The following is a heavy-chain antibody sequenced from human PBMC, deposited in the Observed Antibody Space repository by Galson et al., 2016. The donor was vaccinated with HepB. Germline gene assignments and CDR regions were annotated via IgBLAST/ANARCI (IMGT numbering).Heavy chain of an antibody. Sequence: SLRLSCAASGFSFSDHSMNWVRQAPGKGLEWVALITSTSTSTYYLESVRGRFTISRDDAKNSLFLQMNGLRDEDTAIYYCAKDWHSYWPGGSMDVWGQGTTVTVSS. J-gene: IGHJ6*02. CDR2: ITSTSTST. CDR1: GFSFSDHS. D-gene: IGHD5-18*01. V-gene: IGHV3-48*02. CDR3: AKDWHSYWPGGSMDV.